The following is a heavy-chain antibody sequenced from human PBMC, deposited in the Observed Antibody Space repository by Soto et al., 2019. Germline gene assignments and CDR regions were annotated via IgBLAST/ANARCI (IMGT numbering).Heavy chain of an antibody. Sequence: QVQLVESGGGVVEPGGSLRLSCAASGFTFSSYAMHWVRQAPGKGLEWVAVISHDGSITYYSDSVKGRFTMSRDNSNNTLFLQMSSLRSEDTAIYYCAKDEYWESHFYYFMDLWGRGTTVTVSS. CDR2: ISHDGSIT. V-gene: IGHV3-30*15. CDR3: AKDEYWESHFYYFMDL. D-gene: IGHD3-16*01. CDR1: GFTFSSYA. J-gene: IGHJ6*03.